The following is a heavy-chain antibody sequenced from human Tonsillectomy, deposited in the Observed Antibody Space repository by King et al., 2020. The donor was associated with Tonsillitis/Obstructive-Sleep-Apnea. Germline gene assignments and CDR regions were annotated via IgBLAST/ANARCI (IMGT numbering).Heavy chain of an antibody. CDR3: AREVTTGAFDI. D-gene: IGHD4-17*01. Sequence: VQLQPWGAGLLKPSETLSLTCAVYGGSFSVYYWTWIRQPPGKGLECIGEINHSGSTNYNPSLKSRVTISVDTSKNQLSLNLSSVTAADTAVYYCAREVTTGAFDIWGQGTMVTVSS. CDR2: INHSGST. J-gene: IGHJ3*02. CDR1: GGSFSVYY. V-gene: IGHV4-34*01.